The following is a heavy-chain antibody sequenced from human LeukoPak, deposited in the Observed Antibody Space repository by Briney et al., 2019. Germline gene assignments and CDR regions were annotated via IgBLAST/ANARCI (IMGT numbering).Heavy chain of an antibody. J-gene: IGHJ4*02. CDR2: IYYSGST. Sequence: SETLSLTCTVSGGSISSSSYYWGWIRQPPGKGLEWIGSIYYSGSTYYNPALKSRVTISVDTSENQCPLKLSPVTAADTAVDYCAREDYGGNSFGYWGQGTLVTVSS. D-gene: IGHD4-23*01. V-gene: IGHV4-39*06. CDR1: GGSISSSSYY. CDR3: AREDYGGNSFGY.